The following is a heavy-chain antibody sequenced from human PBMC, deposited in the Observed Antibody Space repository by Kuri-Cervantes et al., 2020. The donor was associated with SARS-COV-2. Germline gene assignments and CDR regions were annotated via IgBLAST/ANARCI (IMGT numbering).Heavy chain of an antibody. Sequence: GGSLRLSCAASGFTFSDYYMSWIRQAPGKGLEWVSYISSSGSTIYYADSVKGRFTVSRDSAKSSLYLQMNSLRGEDTAVYYCARVAGEGPIYYYYMDVWGKGTTVTVSS. CDR3: ARVAGEGPIYYYYMDV. CDR1: GFTFSDYY. CDR2: ISSSGSTI. D-gene: IGHD2-21*01. J-gene: IGHJ6*03. V-gene: IGHV3-11*04.